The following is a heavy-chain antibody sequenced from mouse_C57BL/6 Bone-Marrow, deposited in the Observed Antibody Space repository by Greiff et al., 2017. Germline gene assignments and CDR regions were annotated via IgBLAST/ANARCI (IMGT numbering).Heavy chain of an antibody. D-gene: IGHD2-2*01. CDR3: ARNGYAWFAY. CDR1: GFSLTSYA. Sequence: VKVVESGPGLVAPSQSLSITCTVSGFSLTSYAISWVRQPPGKGLEWLGVIWPGGGTNYNSALKSTLSISKVNSKSQVFLKMNSLQTDDTARYYCARNGYAWFAYWGKEALVTVSA. CDR2: IWPGGGT. V-gene: IGHV2-9-1*01. J-gene: IGHJ3*01.